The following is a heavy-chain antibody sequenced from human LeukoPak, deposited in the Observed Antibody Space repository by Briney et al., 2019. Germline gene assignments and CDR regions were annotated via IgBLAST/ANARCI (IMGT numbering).Heavy chain of an antibody. D-gene: IGHD1-26*01. J-gene: IGHJ4*02. V-gene: IGHV3-30*02. Sequence: PGGSLRLSCAASGFTFSSYGMHWVRQAPGKGLEWVAFIWYDGSNKYYADSVKGRFTISRDNSKNTLYLQMNSLRAEDTAVYYCAKDRSGSYSQGLDYWGQGTLVTVSS. CDR1: GFTFSSYG. CDR3: AKDRSGSYSQGLDY. CDR2: IWYDGSNK.